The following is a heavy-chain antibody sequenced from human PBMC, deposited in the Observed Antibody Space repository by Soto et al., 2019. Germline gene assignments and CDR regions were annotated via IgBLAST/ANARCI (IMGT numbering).Heavy chain of an antibody. V-gene: IGHV3-9*01. CDR1: GFTFDDYA. D-gene: IGHD3-16*01. CDR2: INWNSGSI. CDR3: EKEGGWGSYAANYYYYGREV. J-gene: IGHJ6*04. Sequence: GGSLRLSCAASGFTFDDYAMHWVRQAPGKGLEWVSGINWNSGSIGYADSVKGRFTISRDNAKTSLYLQMNSLRAEDTALYYCEKEGGWGSYAANYYYYGREVGGKGTTVTVSS.